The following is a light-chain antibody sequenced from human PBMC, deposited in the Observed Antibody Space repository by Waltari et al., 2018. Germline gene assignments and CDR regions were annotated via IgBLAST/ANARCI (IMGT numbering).Light chain of an antibody. CDR1: ALGKTF. J-gene: IGLJ3*02. V-gene: IGLV3-27*01. CDR2: QDT. CDR3: YSSADNNQL. Sequence: SSDLTQPSSVSVSPGQTATITCSGDALGKTFARWFQQKPGQAPVLILYQDTERPSGIPERFSGSSSGTTVTLTINGAQVDDEAVYYCYSSADNNQLFSGGTKLTVL.